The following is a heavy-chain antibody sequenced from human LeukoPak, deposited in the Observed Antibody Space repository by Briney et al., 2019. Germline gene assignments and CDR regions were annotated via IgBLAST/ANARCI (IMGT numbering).Heavy chain of an antibody. V-gene: IGHV5-51*01. D-gene: IGHD5-24*01. J-gene: IGHJ3*02. Sequence: KPGESLKISCKGSGYSFSNYWIGWVRQMPGKGLEWMGIIYSGDSDTRYSPSFEGQVTISADKSITTAYLQWSGLKASDTAMYYCARQRWLQSYAFDIWGQGTMVTVSS. CDR1: GYSFSNYW. CDR2: IYSGDSDT. CDR3: ARQRWLQSYAFDI.